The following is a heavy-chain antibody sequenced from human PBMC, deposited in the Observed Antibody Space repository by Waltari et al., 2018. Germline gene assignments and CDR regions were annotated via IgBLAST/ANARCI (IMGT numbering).Heavy chain of an antibody. J-gene: IGHJ4*02. V-gene: IGHV3-48*03. CDR2: ISSSVPTI. Sequence: EVQLVESGGGLVQPGGSLRLSCAPSGFSLSVYGMNWVRQAPGKGLEWLSFISSSVPTIQYADSVKGRFTVSRDNTKNSLSLQMNSLRAEDTAVYYCARVWGVTTSDFWGQGTLVTVSS. D-gene: IGHD4-17*01. CDR1: GFSLSVYG. CDR3: ARVWGVTTSDF.